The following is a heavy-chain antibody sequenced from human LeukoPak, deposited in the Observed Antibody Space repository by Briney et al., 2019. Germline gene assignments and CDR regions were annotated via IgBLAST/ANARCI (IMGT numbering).Heavy chain of an antibody. D-gene: IGHD2-2*01. CDR3: AKDLIRTRNLGY. Sequence: GGSLRLSCAASGFTFSSYGMHWVRQAPGKGLEWVAVISYDGSNKYYADSVKGRFTISRDNSKNTLYPQMNSLRAEDTAVYYCAKDLIRTRNLGYWGQGTLVTVSS. J-gene: IGHJ4*02. CDR2: ISYDGSNK. V-gene: IGHV3-30*18. CDR1: GFTFSSYG.